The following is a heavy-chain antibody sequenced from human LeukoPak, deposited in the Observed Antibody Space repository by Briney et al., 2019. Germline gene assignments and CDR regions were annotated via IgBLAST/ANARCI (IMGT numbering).Heavy chain of an antibody. CDR3: AGTYYYDKGAFDI. J-gene: IGHJ3*02. D-gene: IGHD3-22*01. CDR2: IRYDGSNK. V-gene: IGHV3-30*02. Sequence: GGSLRLSCAASGFIFNTYVMHWVRQAPGKGLEWLAFIRYDGSNKNYADSVKGRFTISRDNTKNTLYLQMNSLRAEDTAVYYCAGTYYYDKGAFDIWGQGTMVTVSS. CDR1: GFIFNTYV.